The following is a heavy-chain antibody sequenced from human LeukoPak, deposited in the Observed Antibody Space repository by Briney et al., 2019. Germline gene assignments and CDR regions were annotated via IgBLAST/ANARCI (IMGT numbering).Heavy chain of an antibody. CDR3: ARVGGITMIVVLITDAFDI. CDR2: IYTSGST. Sequence: PSETLSLTCTVSGDSISSGNYYWNWIRQPAGKGLEWIGRIYTSGSTNYNSSLKSRVTISIDTSKNQFSLKLRSVTAADTAVYYCARVGGITMIVVLITDAFDIWGQGTMVTVSS. V-gene: IGHV4-61*02. J-gene: IGHJ3*02. CDR1: GDSISSGNYY. D-gene: IGHD3-22*01.